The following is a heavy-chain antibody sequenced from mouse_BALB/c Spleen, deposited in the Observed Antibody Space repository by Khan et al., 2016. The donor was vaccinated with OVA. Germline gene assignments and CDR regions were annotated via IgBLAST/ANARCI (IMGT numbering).Heavy chain of an antibody. CDR3: ARLGPGFTY. CDR1: GYSITSDYA. D-gene: IGHD4-1*01. V-gene: IGHV3-2*02. J-gene: IGHJ3*01. CDR2: ISYSGST. Sequence: DMQLVESGPGLVKPSQSLSLTCTVTGYSITSDYAWNWIRQFPGNKLEWMGYISYSGSTSYNPSLKSRISITRDTSKNQFFLHLNSVTTEDTATYYCARLGPGFTYWGQGTLVTVSA.